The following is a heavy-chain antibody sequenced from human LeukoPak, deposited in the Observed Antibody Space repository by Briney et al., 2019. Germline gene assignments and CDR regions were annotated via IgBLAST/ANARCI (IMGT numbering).Heavy chain of an antibody. D-gene: IGHD6-13*01. J-gene: IGHJ4*02. Sequence: ASVKVSCKASGYTFTSYGISWVRQAPGQGLERMGWISAYNGNTNYAQKLQGRVTMTTDTSTSTAYMELRSLRSDDTAVYYCARVTAAGREEYYFDYWGQGTLVTVSS. V-gene: IGHV1-18*04. CDR2: ISAYNGNT. CDR1: GYTFTSYG. CDR3: ARVTAAGREEYYFDY.